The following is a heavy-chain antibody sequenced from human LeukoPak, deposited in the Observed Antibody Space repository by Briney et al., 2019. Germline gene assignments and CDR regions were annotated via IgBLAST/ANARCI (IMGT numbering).Heavy chain of an antibody. J-gene: IGHJ3*02. D-gene: IGHD3-3*01. CDR1: GYSFTIYW. CDR2: IYPGDSDT. V-gene: IGHV5-51*01. Sequence: GESLKISCKGSGYSFTIYWIGWVRQMPGKGLEWMGIIYPGDSDTRYSPSFQGQVTISADKSISTAYLQWSSLKASDTAMYYCAGQTGVFRDAFDIWGQGTMVTVSS. CDR3: AGQTGVFRDAFDI.